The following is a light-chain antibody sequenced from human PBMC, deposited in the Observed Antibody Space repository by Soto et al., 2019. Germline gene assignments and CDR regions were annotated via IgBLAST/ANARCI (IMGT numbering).Light chain of an antibody. J-gene: IGKJ3*01. Sequence: DIQMTQSPSSLSASVGDRVTITCRASQSITNSLNWYQHKPGKAPTLLVYAASSLQSGVPSRFSGSGSGTDFTLTISSLQPEDFATYFCQQGHSMPFTFGPGTKVDSK. CDR2: AAS. V-gene: IGKV1-39*01. CDR3: QQGHSMPFT. CDR1: QSITNS.